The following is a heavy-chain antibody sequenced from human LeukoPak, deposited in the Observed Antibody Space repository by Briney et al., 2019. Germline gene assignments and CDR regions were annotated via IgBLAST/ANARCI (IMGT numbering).Heavy chain of an antibody. V-gene: IGHV1-18*01. CDR1: GYTFTGYG. CDR3: ARERVDTAMVEFDY. D-gene: IGHD5-18*01. Sequence: ASVKVSCKASGYTFTGYGISWVRQAPGQGLEWMGWISAYNGNTNYAQKLQSRVTVTTDTSTSTAYMELRSLRSDDTAAYYCARERVDTAMVEFDYWGQGTLVTVSS. J-gene: IGHJ4*02. CDR2: ISAYNGNT.